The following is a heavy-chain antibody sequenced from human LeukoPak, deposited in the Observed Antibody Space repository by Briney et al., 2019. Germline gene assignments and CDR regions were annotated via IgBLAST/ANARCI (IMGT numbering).Heavy chain of an antibody. D-gene: IGHD3-9*01. CDR3: ARSHYDVLTSSYKWTPDY. CDR1: GFTFSTYN. V-gene: IGHV3-21*06. J-gene: IGHJ4*02. CDR2: ITSGGGYT. Sequence: GGSLRLSCAASGFTFSTYNMNWVRQAPGKGLEWVSSITSGGGYTYYADSVKGRFTTSRDNAKNSLSLRLDSLRAEDTAVYYCARSHYDVLTSSYKWTPDYWGQGTLVTVSS.